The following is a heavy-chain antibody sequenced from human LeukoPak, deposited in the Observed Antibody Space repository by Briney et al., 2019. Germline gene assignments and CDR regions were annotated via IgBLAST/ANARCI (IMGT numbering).Heavy chain of an antibody. Sequence: SETLSLTCTVPGGSISSGDYYWSWIRQPPGKGLEWIGYIYYSGSTYYNPSLKSRVTISVDTSKNQFSLKLSSVTAADTAVYYCARVGPDSSGYLLDYYYGMDVWGQGTTVTVSS. CDR2: IYYSGST. J-gene: IGHJ6*02. CDR1: GGSISSGDYY. CDR3: ARVGPDSSGYLLDYYYGMDV. D-gene: IGHD3-22*01. V-gene: IGHV4-30-4*01.